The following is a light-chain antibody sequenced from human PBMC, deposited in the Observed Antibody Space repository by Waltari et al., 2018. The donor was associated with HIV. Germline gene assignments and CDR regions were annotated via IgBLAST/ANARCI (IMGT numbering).Light chain of an antibody. Sequence: QSALTQPASVSGSPGQSITISCNATAVDIGYMTFVSWYQQFSGRAPQPIIYGGSTRSSRVSPLFSASNSGKTASLTISGLQTADEAIYYCCAYVGTLTPAFGGGTQLTVL. V-gene: IGLV2-14*03. CDR1: AVDIGYMTF. J-gene: IGLJ3*02. CDR2: GGS. CDR3: CAYVGTLTPA.